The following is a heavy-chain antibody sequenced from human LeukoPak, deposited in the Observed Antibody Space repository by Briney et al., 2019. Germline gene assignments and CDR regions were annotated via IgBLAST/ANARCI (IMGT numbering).Heavy chain of an antibody. J-gene: IGHJ4*02. D-gene: IGHD1-26*01. Sequence: GGSLRLSCAAPGFTFSSYWMSWVRQAPGKGLEWVANIKQDGSEKYYVDSVEGRFTVSRDNTKNSLYLQMNSLRAEDTAVYYCTMIEWERWRGWGQGTLVTVSS. CDR2: IKQDGSEK. V-gene: IGHV3-7*01. CDR1: GFTFSSYW. CDR3: TMIEWERWRG.